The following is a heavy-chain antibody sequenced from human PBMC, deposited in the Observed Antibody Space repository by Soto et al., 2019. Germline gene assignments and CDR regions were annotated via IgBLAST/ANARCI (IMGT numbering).Heavy chain of an antibody. J-gene: IGHJ3*02. D-gene: IGHD3-3*01. CDR1: GFTFSYFG. CDR3: ARDFLEYYDFWSGYYRDAFDI. Sequence: PGGSLRLSCEASGFTFSYFGTHWVRQAPGKGLEWVAAISNDGSRKYYGDSVKGRITISRDNSKNTLYLQMDSLRDEDTAVYYCARDFLEYYDFWSGYYRDAFDIWGQGTMVTVSS. V-gene: IGHV3-30*03. CDR2: ISNDGSRK.